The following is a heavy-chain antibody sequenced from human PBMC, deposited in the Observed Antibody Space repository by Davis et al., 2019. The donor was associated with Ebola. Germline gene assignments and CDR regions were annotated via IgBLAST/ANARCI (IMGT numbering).Heavy chain of an antibody. CDR3: ARGITVFGVVSHFDF. V-gene: IGHV1-69*06. CDR2: LIPIFGAA. J-gene: IGHJ4*02. Sequence: AASVKVSCKASGYTFTGYYMHWVRQAPGQGLEWMGGLIPIFGAANYAQKFQGRVTITADKSTSTAYMELSSLRSDDTAVYYCARGITVFGVVSHFDFWGQGTLVTVSS. D-gene: IGHD3-3*01. CDR1: GYTFTGYY.